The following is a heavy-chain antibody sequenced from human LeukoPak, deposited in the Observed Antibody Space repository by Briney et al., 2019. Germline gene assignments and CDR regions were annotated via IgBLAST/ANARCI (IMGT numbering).Heavy chain of an antibody. J-gene: IGHJ4*02. D-gene: IGHD1-26*01. V-gene: IGHV1-69*05. CDR3: ARGSGSYSPTYYFDY. CDR2: IIPIFGTA. Sequence: SVKVSCKASGGTFSSYAISWVRQAPGQGLEWMGGIIPIFGTANYAQKFQGRVTITTDESTSTAYMELSSLRSEETAVYYCARGSGSYSPTYYFDYWGQGTLVTVSS. CDR1: GGTFSSYA.